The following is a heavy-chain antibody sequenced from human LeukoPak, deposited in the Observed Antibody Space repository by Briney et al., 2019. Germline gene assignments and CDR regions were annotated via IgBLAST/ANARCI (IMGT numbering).Heavy chain of an antibody. J-gene: IGHJ6*03. Sequence: PSETLSLTCTVSGDSISSGNYWGWIRQPPGKGLEWIGSIFHTGSTYFNLSLKSRVTISVDTSKNQFSLRLSSVTAADTAVYYCARDREKYSYYYYYMDVWGKGTTVTVSS. D-gene: IGHD5-12*01. CDR3: ARDREKYSYYYYYMDV. V-gene: IGHV4-38-2*02. CDR1: GDSISSGNY. CDR2: IFHTGST.